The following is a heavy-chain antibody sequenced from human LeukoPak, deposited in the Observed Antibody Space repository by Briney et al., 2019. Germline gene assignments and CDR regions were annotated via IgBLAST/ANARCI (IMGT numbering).Heavy chain of an antibody. CDR1: GFTFSSYA. J-gene: IGHJ4*02. CDR2: ISGSGGST. Sequence: GGCLRLSCAASGFTFSSYAMSWVRQAPGKGLEWVSAISGSGGSTYYADSVKGRFTISRDNSKNTLYLQMNSLRAEDTAVYYCAKDQSAQLRSGYFDYWGQGTLVTVSS. CDR3: AKDQSAQLRSGYFDY. V-gene: IGHV3-23*01. D-gene: IGHD6-6*01.